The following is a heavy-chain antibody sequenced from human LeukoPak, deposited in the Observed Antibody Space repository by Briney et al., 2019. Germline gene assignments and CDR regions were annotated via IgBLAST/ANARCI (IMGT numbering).Heavy chain of an antibody. CDR3: ARDHGIVVVPAAMTHNWFDP. J-gene: IGHJ5*02. CDR2: INPNSGGT. V-gene: IGHV1-2*02. D-gene: IGHD2-2*01. CDR1: GYTFTGYY. Sequence: ASVKVSCKASGYTFTGYYMHWVRQAPGQGLEWMGWINPNSGGTNYAQKFQGRVTMTRDTSISTAYMELSRLRSDDTAVYYCARDHGIVVVPAAMTHNWFDPWGQGTLATVSS.